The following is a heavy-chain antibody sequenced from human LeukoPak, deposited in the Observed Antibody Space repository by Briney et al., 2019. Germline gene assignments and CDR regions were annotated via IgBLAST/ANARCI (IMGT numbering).Heavy chain of an antibody. V-gene: IGHV3-23*01. CDR1: GFTFSDYY. CDR3: AKDKRRVATITVTSD. D-gene: IGHD5-24*01. J-gene: IGHJ4*02. CDR2: ISGSGGST. Sequence: GGSLRLSCAASGFTFSDYYMSWVRQAPGKGLEWVSAISGSGGSTYYADSVKGRFTISRDNSKNTLYLQMNSLRAEDTAVYYCAKDKRRVATITVTSDWGQGTLVTVSS.